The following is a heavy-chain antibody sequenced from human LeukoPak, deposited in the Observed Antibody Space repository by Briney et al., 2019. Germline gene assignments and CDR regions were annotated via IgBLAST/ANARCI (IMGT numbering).Heavy chain of an antibody. D-gene: IGHD6-13*01. J-gene: IGHJ4*02. Sequence: GESLKISCKGSGYSFTTYWIGWVRQMPGKGLEWMGIIYPGDSDTRYSPSLQGQVTISADKSSSTAYLQWSSLKASDTAMYYCARRGPVAAAGYYFDYWGQGTLVTVSS. V-gene: IGHV5-51*01. CDR3: ARRGPVAAAGYYFDY. CDR1: GYSFTTYW. CDR2: IYPGDSDT.